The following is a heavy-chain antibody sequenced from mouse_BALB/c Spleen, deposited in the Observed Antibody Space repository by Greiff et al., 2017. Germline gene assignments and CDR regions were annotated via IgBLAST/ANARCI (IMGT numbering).Heavy chain of an antibody. D-gene: IGHD2-1*01. CDR1: GYSITSDYA. J-gene: IGHJ3*01. V-gene: IGHV3-2*02. CDR3: ARSFSYGNYVGLFAY. Sequence: EVQLQESGPGLVKPSQSLSLTCTVTGYSITSDYAWNWIRQFPGNKLEWMGYISYSGSTSYNPSLKSRISITRDTSKNQFFLQLNSVTTEDTATYYCARSFSYGNYVGLFAYWGQGTLVTVSA. CDR2: ISYSGST.